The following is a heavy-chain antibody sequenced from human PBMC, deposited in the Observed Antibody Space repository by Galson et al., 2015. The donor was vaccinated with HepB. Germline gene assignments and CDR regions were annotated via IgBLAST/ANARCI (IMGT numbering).Heavy chain of an antibody. Sequence: SLRLSCAASGFTFSNFGMHWVRQASGKGLEWVAVISYDGSNKYYADSVKGRFTISRDNSKNMLYLQMNNLRAVDTAVYYCAKELKGSSWYGRVFDIWGQGTMVIVSS. V-gene: IGHV3-30*18. J-gene: IGHJ3*02. CDR3: AKELKGSSWYGRVFDI. CDR2: ISYDGSNK. CDR1: GFTFSNFG. D-gene: IGHD6-13*01.